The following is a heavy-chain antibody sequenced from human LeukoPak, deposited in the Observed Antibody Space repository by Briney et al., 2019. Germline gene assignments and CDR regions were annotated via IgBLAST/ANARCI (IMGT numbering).Heavy chain of an antibody. CDR3: ARDVRATYFDY. CDR1: DYTFTSYS. J-gene: IGHJ4*02. CDR2: ISGYNGNT. Sequence: VASVKVSCKASDYTFTSYSISWVRQAPGQGLEWLGWISGYNGNTNYAQRLQGRVTMTTDTSTSTAYMELRSLRSDDTAVYYCARDVRATYFDYWGQGSLVTVSS. D-gene: IGHD5-24*01. V-gene: IGHV1-18*01.